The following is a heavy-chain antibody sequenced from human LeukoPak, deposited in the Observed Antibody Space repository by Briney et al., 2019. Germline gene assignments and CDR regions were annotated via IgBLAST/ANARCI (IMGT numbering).Heavy chain of an antibody. CDR3: ARFITIFGVVDPNWFDP. Sequence: ASVKVSCKASGYTFTSYGISWVRQAPGQGLEWMGWIGAYNGNTNYAQKLQGRVTMTTDTSTSTAYMELRSLRSDDTAVYYCARFITIFGVVDPNWFDPWGQGTLVTVSS. CDR2: IGAYNGNT. CDR1: GYTFTSYG. V-gene: IGHV1-18*01. J-gene: IGHJ5*02. D-gene: IGHD3-3*01.